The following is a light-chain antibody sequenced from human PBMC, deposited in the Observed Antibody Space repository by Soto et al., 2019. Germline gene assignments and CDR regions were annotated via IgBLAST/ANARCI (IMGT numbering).Light chain of an antibody. V-gene: IGKV3-20*01. CDR1: QSVSSSY. CDR3: QQYGSHPIT. CDR2: GAS. Sequence: EIVMTQSPAILSVSPGERATLSCRASQSVSSSYLAWYQQKPGQAPRLLIYGASSRATGIPDRFSGSGSGTDFTLTISRLEPEDFAVYYCQQYGSHPITFGQGTRLENK. J-gene: IGKJ5*01.